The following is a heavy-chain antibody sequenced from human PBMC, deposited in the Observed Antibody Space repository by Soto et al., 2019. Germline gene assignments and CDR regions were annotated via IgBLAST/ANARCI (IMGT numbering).Heavy chain of an antibody. Sequence: EVQLVESGGGLVQPGGSLRLSCAASGFTFSSYAMHWVRQAPGKVLEYVSDITSNGGNTDYASSVKGRFNISRDNSKNTLYLQMGSLSAEDMAVYYCARRIPFGYGMDVWGQGTTVTVSS. J-gene: IGHJ6*02. V-gene: IGHV3-64*01. CDR1: GFTFSSYA. D-gene: IGHD2-21*01. CDR2: ITSNGGNT. CDR3: ARRIPFGYGMDV.